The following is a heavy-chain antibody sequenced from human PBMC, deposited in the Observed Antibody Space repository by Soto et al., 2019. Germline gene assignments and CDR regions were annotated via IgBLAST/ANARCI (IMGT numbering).Heavy chain of an antibody. V-gene: IGHV3-11*05. CDR2: ITSSSSYT. CDR3: ARGHRYGMDV. Sequence: QVQLVESGGGLVKPGGSLRLSCAASGFTFSDYYMSWISQAPGKGLEWVSYITSSSSYTNYVVSVKGRVTISRDNAKNSLYLQMNSLRAEDTAVYYCARGHRYGMDVWGQGTTVTVSS. CDR1: GFTFSDYY. J-gene: IGHJ6*02.